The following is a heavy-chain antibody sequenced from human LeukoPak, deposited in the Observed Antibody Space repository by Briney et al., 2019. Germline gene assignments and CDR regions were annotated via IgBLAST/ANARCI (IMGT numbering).Heavy chain of an antibody. CDR3: ARLGTTVTHFDY. J-gene: IGHJ4*02. D-gene: IGHD4-17*01. V-gene: IGHV3-66*01. CDR1: GFTVSSNY. Sequence: GGSLRLSCAASGFTVSSNYMSWVRQAPGKGLEWVSVIYSGGSTYYADSVKGRFTISRDNSKSTLYLQMNSLRAEDTAVYFCARLGTTVTHFDYWGQGTLVTVSS. CDR2: IYSGGST.